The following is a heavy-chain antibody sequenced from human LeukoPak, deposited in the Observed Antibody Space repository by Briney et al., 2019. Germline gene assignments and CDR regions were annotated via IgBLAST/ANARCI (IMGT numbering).Heavy chain of an antibody. CDR2: ISSSSSYI. CDR1: GFTFSS. Sequence: GGSLRLSCAASGFTFSSMNWVRQAPGKGLEWVSSISSSSSYIYYADSVKGRFTISRDNSKNTLYLQMNSLRAEDTAVYYCARDRAVATELGYWGQGTLVTVSS. CDR3: ARDRAVATELGY. D-gene: IGHD5-12*01. V-gene: IGHV3-21*01. J-gene: IGHJ4*02.